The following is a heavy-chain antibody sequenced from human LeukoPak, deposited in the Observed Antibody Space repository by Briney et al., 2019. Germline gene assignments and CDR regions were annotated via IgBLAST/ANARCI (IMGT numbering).Heavy chain of an antibody. CDR3: ARGPYSSSWRPFDY. V-gene: IGHV4-59*01. J-gene: IGHJ4*02. CDR1: GGSISSYY. CDR2: IYYSGST. Sequence: PSETLSLTCTVSGGSISSYYWSWIRQPPGKGLEWIGYIYYSGSTNYNPSLKSRVTISVDTSKNQFSLKLSSVTAADTAVYYCARGPYSSSWRPFDYWGQGTLVTVSS. D-gene: IGHD6-13*01.